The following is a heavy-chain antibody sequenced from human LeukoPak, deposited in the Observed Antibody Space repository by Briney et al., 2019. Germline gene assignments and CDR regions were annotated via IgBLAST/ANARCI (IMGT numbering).Heavy chain of an antibody. V-gene: IGHV2-70*11. CDR2: IDWDDEK. Sequence: SGPTLVNPTQTLTLTCTFSGFSLSTSGMCVSWIRQPPGKALEWLARIDWDDEKHYRTSLKTRLTISKDTSKNRVVLTMTNMDPVDTATYYCARNLYSSGWSALDYWGQGTLVTVSS. CDR1: GFSLSTSGMC. D-gene: IGHD6-19*01. J-gene: IGHJ4*02. CDR3: ARNLYSSGWSALDY.